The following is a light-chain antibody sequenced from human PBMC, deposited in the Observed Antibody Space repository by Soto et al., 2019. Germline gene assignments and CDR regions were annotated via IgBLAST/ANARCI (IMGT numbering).Light chain of an antibody. CDR1: SSNIGSNT. J-gene: IGLJ3*02. V-gene: IGLV1-44*01. CDR3: AAWDDSLNGGV. CDR2: SNN. Sequence: QSVLTQPPSASGTPGQRVTISCSGSSSNIGSNTVNWYQQLPATAPKLLIYSNNQRPSGVPDRFSGSKSGTSASLAISGLKSEDEADYYCAAWDDSLNGGVFGGGTKLTVL.